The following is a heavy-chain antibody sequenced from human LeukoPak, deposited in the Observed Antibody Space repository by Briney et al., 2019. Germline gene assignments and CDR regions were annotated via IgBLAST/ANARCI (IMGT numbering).Heavy chain of an antibody. Sequence: SETLSLTCTVSGGSISSYYWSWIRQPPGKGLEWIGYIYYSGSTNYNPSLKSRVTISVDTSKDQFSLKLSSVTAADTAVYYCARGFGYYDSSGYLQAFDIWGQGTMVTVSS. J-gene: IGHJ3*02. D-gene: IGHD3-22*01. V-gene: IGHV4-59*01. CDR2: IYYSGST. CDR1: GGSISSYY. CDR3: ARGFGYYDSSGYLQAFDI.